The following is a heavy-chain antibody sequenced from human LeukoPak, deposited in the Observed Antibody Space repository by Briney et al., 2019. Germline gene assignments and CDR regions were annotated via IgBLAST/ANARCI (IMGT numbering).Heavy chain of an antibody. V-gene: IGHV1-69-2*01. CDR3: TTGSSTGEWLPLYYMGV. D-gene: IGHD3-3*01. J-gene: IGHJ6*03. Sequence: ASVTVSCKASGYTFSDYYIHWVQQAPGKGLEWMGRVDPEDGETIYAEKFQGRVTITADTSTDTAYMELSSLRSEDRAVYYCTTGSSTGEWLPLYYMGVWGKGTTVTVSS. CDR2: VDPEDGET. CDR1: GYTFSDYY.